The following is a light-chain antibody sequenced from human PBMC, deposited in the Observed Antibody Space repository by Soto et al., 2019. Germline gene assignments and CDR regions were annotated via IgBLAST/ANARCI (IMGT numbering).Light chain of an antibody. CDR2: DAS. V-gene: IGKV3-11*01. J-gene: IGKJ4*01. CDR1: QSVSSY. CDR3: QQRSNWPPGLT. Sequence: ERATLSCLSGQSVSSYLAWYQQKPGQVPRLLIYDASNRATGIPARFSGSGSGTDFTLTISSLEPEDFAVYYCQQRSNWPPGLTFGGGTKVDNK.